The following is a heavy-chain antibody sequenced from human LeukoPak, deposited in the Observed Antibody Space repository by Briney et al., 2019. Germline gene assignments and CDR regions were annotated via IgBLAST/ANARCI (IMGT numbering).Heavy chain of an antibody. Sequence: KSSETLSLTCTVSGGSISSGSYYWSWIRQPAGKGLEWIGRIYTSGSTNYNPSLKSRVTISVDTSKNQFSLKLSSVTATDTAVYYWAREVGSFDYWGQGTLVTVSS. J-gene: IGHJ4*02. CDR3: AREVGSFDY. CDR2: IYTSGST. D-gene: IGHD1-26*01. CDR1: GGSISSGSYY. V-gene: IGHV4-61*02.